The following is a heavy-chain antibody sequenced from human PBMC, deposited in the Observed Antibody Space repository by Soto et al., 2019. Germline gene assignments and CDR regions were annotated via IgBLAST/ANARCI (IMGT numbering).Heavy chain of an antibody. V-gene: IGHV1-18*01. CDR3: ARDRGYNWNYGWFDP. CDR1: GYNFTSYG. Sequence: QVQLVQSGAEVKKPGASVKVSCKASGYNFTSYGISSVRQAPGQGLEWMGWISVYNGNTNYAQKLQGRVTMTTDTSTSTVYMELRSLRSDDTAVYYCARDRGYNWNYGWFDPWGQGTRVTVSS. D-gene: IGHD1-7*01. J-gene: IGHJ5*02. CDR2: ISVYNGNT.